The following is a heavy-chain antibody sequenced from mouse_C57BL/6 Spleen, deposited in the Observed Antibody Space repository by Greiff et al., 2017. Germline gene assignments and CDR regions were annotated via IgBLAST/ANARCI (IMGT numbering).Heavy chain of an antibody. D-gene: IGHD1-1*01. CDR3: AMAYGSSYDWYFDV. V-gene: IGHV5-17*01. CDR1: GFTFSDYG. Sequence: EVMLVESGGGLVKPGGSLKLSCAASGFTFSDYGMHWVRQAPEKGLEWVAYISSGSSTIYYADTVKGRFTISRDNAKNTLFLQMTSLRSEDPAMYYCAMAYGSSYDWYFDVWGTGTTVTVSS. J-gene: IGHJ1*03. CDR2: ISSGSSTI.